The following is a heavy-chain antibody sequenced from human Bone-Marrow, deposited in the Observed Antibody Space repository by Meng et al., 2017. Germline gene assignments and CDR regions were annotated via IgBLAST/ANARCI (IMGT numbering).Heavy chain of an antibody. J-gene: IGHJ4*02. D-gene: IGHD1-26*01. V-gene: IGHV3-23*01. CDR3: AKGIVGPTSFDN. CDR1: GFTSSHYA. Sequence: GESLKTSCAGSGFTSSHYAMSWVRQAPGKGPEWVSAISGSGGGTYYADSVKRRFSISRDNSKNTLYMQMNSLRVEDTAIYYCAKGIVGPTSFDNWGQGTLVTVSS. CDR2: ISGSGGGT.